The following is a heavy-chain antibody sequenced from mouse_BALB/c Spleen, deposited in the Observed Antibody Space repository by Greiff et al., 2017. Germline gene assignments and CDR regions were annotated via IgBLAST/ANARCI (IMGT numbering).Heavy chain of an antibody. CDR3: ARDQISYGNYAWFAY. Sequence: EVMLVESGGGLVKPGGSLKLSCAASGFTFSDYYMYWVRQTPEKRLEWVATISDGGSYTYYPDSVKGRFTITRDNAKNNLYLQMSSLKSKDTAMYYCARDQISYGNYAWFAYWGQGTLGTVSA. CDR1: GFTFSDYY. CDR2: ISDGGSYT. V-gene: IGHV5-4*02. J-gene: IGHJ3*01. D-gene: IGHD2-1*01.